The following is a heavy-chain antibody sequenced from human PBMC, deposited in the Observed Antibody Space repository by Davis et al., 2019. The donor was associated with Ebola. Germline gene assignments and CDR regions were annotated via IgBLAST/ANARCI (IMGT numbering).Heavy chain of an antibody. Sequence: GESLKISCAASGFSFSSYWLSWVRQAPGKGLEWVSTFGTGGDTYYADSVKGRFAISRDNSRGTLYLQMNSLRVEDSAIYYCVKDSSNIWFDIWGQGTSVTVSS. D-gene: IGHD2/OR15-2a*01. J-gene: IGHJ3*02. CDR2: FGTGGDT. CDR3: VKDSSNIWFDI. V-gene: IGHV3-23*01. CDR1: GFSFSSYW.